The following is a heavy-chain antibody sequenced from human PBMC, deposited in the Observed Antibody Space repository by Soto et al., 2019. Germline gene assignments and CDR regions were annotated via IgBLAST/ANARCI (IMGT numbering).Heavy chain of an antibody. D-gene: IGHD7-27*01. Sequence: GASVKVSCKASGYTFTGYPIHWLRQAPGQGLEWMGWINAGNGNTKYSQKFQGRVTITRDTSASTAYMELSSLTSEDTAVYYCARDWARAENVWGQGTTVTVSS. CDR2: INAGNGNT. J-gene: IGHJ6*02. V-gene: IGHV1-3*01. CDR1: GYTFTGYP. CDR3: ARDWARAENV.